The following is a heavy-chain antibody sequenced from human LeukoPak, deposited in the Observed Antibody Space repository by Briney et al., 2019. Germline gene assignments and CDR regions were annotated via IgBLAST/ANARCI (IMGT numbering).Heavy chain of an antibody. D-gene: IGHD2/OR15-2a*01. Sequence: GGSLRLSCVGSEFDFSNFNMIWVRLAPGKGPEYISHISNTASATYYIDSVRGRFTISRDNARNSLYLQMDSLRAEDTAVYYCARERKYYYMDLWGKGTTVTVS. CDR1: EFDFSNFN. V-gene: IGHV3-48*01. CDR2: ISNTASAT. J-gene: IGHJ6*03. CDR3: ARERKYYYMDL.